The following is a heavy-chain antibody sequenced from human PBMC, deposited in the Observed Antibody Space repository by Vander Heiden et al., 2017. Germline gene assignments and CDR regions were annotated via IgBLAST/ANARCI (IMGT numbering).Heavy chain of an antibody. Sequence: EVQLLASGGGLVQPGGSLRLSCAASAFSFGCYAMSWVRQAPGKGLEWVSAISGSGGSTYYADSVKGRFTISRDNSKNTLYLQMNSLRAEDTAVYYCAKGQEAHLDNWFDPWGQGTLVTVSS. CDR2: ISGSGGST. CDR3: AKGQEAHLDNWFDP. V-gene: IGHV3-23*01. J-gene: IGHJ5*02. CDR1: AFSFGCYA.